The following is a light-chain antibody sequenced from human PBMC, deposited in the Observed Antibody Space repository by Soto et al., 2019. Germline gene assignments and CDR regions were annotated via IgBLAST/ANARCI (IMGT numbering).Light chain of an antibody. CDR2: ATS. V-gene: IGKV3-20*01. Sequence: EIVLTQSPGTLSLSPGERATLSCRASQILSTSYLAWYQQKPGRAPRVLLYATSSRATGIPDRFSGSGSGTDFTLTISRLEPEDFAVYYCQHYDYSPYTFGQGTKLEIK. CDR1: QILSTSY. CDR3: QHYDYSPYT. J-gene: IGKJ2*01.